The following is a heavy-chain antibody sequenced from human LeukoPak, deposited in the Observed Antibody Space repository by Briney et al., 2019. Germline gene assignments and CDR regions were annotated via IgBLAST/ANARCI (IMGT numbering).Heavy chain of an antibody. V-gene: IGHV4-4*07. J-gene: IGHJ5*02. CDR2: IYSSGSA. D-gene: IGHD6-19*01. Sequence: PSETLSLTCTVSGGSIINHYWSWIRQPAGKGLEWIGRIYSSGSANYSPSLKSRVSMSIDTSNNHFSLNLTPVTAADTALYFCARDVRYASGWSTPESWGQGTPVTVSS. CDR1: GGSIINHY. CDR3: ARDVRYASGWSTPES.